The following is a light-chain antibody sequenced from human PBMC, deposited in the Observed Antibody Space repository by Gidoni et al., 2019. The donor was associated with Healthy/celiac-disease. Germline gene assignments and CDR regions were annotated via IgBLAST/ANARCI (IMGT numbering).Light chain of an antibody. Sequence: QSALTQPRSVSGSPGQSVTISCTGTSSDVGGYNYVSWYQQHPGKAPKLMIYDVSKRPSGVPDRFSGSKSGNTASLTISGLQAEDEADYYCCSYAGSYTPYWVFGGGTTLTVL. V-gene: IGLV2-11*01. CDR1: SSDVGGYNY. CDR3: CSYAGSYTPYWV. CDR2: DVS. J-gene: IGLJ3*02.